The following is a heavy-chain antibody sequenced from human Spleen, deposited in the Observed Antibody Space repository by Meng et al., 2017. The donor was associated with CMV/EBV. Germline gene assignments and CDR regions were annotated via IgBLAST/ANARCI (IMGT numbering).Heavy chain of an antibody. Sequence: SETLSLTCAFYGGSFSGYYWSWIRQPPGKGLEWIGEINHSGSTNYNPSLKSRVTISVDTSKNQFSLKLSSVTAADTAVYYCARGTRYCSSTSCSNWFDPWGQGTLVTVSS. J-gene: IGHJ5*02. CDR1: GGSFSGYY. CDR3: ARGTRYCSSTSCSNWFDP. D-gene: IGHD2-2*01. V-gene: IGHV4-34*01. CDR2: INHSGST.